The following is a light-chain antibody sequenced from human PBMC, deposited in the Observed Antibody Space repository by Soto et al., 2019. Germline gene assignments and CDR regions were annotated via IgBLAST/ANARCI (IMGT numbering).Light chain of an antibody. CDR2: DVS. CDR1: SSDVGDYNY. CDR3: CSYAGSYVV. V-gene: IGLV2-11*01. J-gene: IGLJ2*01. Sequence: QSALTQPRSVSGSPGQSVTISCTGTSSDVGDYNYVSWYQQHPGKAPKLMIYDVSERPSGVPDRFSGSKSGNTASLTISGLQGEDEAEYYCCSYAGSYVVFGGGTKLTVL.